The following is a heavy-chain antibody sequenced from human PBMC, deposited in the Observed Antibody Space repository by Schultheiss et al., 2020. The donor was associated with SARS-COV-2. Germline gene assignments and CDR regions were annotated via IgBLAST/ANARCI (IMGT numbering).Heavy chain of an antibody. Sequence: GESLKFSCAASGFTFSSYSMNWVRQAPGKGLEWVSSISSSSSYIYYADSVKGRFTISRDNAKNSLYLQMNSLRAEDTAVYYCARDPYQLLPRKAYDAFDIWGQGTMVTVSS. CDR2: ISSSSSYI. CDR3: ARDPYQLLPRKAYDAFDI. CDR1: GFTFSSYS. D-gene: IGHD2-2*01. V-gene: IGHV3-21*01. J-gene: IGHJ3*02.